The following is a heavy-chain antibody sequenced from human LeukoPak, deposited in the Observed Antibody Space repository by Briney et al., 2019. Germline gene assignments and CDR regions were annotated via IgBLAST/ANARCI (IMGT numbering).Heavy chain of an antibody. CDR3: ARDQYYALDC. CDR2: INTVSGTI. V-gene: IGHV3-48*01. D-gene: IGHD1-26*01. Sequence: GGSLRLSCAASGFTFSSYSMNWVRQAPGKGLEWLSYINTVSGTISYADSVKGRFTISVDNAKASLYLQMDSLRAEDTAVYYCARDQYYALDCWGQGSLVTVSS. J-gene: IGHJ4*02. CDR1: GFTFSSYS.